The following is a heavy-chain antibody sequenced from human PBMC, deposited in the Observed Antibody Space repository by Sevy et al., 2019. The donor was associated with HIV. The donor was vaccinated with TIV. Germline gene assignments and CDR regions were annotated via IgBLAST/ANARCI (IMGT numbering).Heavy chain of an antibody. V-gene: IGHV4-39*01. CDR1: GGSISSSSYY. J-gene: IGHJ5*02. CDR3: ARQSWEILFLWFDP. CDR2: IYYSGST. Sequence: SETLSLTCTVSGGSISSSSYYWGWIRQPPGKGLEWIGSIYYSGSTYYNPSLKSRVTISVDTSKGQVSLKLSSVTAADTAVYYCARQSWEILFLWFDPWGQGTLVTVSS. D-gene: IGHD3-10*01.